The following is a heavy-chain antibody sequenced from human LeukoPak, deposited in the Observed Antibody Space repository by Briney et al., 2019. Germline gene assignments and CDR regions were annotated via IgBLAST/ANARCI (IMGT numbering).Heavy chain of an antibody. Sequence: GGSLRLSCAASGFTFSSYSMNWVRQAPGKGLEWVSGMSGSGGTTYYADSVKGRFTISRDNFKNTLYLQMNSLRAEDTAVYFCAKGGSAWYYYFDSWGQGTLVTVSS. CDR2: MSGSGGTT. V-gene: IGHV3-23*01. CDR1: GFTFSSYS. CDR3: AKGGSAWYYYFDS. J-gene: IGHJ4*02. D-gene: IGHD6-19*01.